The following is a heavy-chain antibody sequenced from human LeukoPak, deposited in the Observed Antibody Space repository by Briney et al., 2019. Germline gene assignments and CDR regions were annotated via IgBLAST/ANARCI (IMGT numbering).Heavy chain of an antibody. Sequence: ASVKVSCKASGGTFSSYAISWVRQAPGQGLEWMGGIIPIFGTANYAQKFQGRVTITADKSTSTAYMELSSLRSEDTAVYYCATVVVGATSRWFDPWGQGTLVTVSS. CDR3: ATVVVGATSRWFDP. CDR2: IIPIFGTA. D-gene: IGHD1-26*01. V-gene: IGHV1-69*06. CDR1: GGTFSSYA. J-gene: IGHJ5*02.